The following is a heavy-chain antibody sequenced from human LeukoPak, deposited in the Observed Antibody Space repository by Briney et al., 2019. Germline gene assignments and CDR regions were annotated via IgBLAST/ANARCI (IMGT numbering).Heavy chain of an antibody. D-gene: IGHD5-24*01. CDR3: ARDLGDGYNLNWFDP. Sequence: ASVKVSCKASGGTFSSYAISWVRQAPGQGLEWVGRIIPIFGIANYAQKFQGRVTTTADKSTSTAYMELSSLRSEDTAVYYCARDLGDGYNLNWFDPWGQGTLVTVSS. V-gene: IGHV1-69*04. CDR2: IIPIFGIA. CDR1: GGTFSSYA. J-gene: IGHJ5*02.